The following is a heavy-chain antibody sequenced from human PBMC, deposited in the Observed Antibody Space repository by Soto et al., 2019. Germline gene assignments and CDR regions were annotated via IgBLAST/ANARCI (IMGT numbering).Heavy chain of an antibody. CDR3: ARDFTPRDFWSGYYTHNYYYGMDV. CDR1: GFTFSSYW. Sequence: AGGSLRLSCAASGFTFSSYWMHWVRQAPGKGLVWVSRINSDGSSTSYADSVKGRFTISRDNAKNTLYLQMNSLRAGDTAVYYCARDFTPRDFWSGYYTHNYYYGMDVWGQGTTVTVSS. CDR2: INSDGSST. V-gene: IGHV3-74*01. D-gene: IGHD3-3*01. J-gene: IGHJ6*02.